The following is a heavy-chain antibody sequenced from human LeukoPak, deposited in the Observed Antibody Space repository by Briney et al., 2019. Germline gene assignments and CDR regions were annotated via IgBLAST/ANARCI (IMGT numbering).Heavy chain of an antibody. V-gene: IGHV3-48*03. CDR2: ISPSSTRI. CDR3: ATLYGGSLDY. J-gene: IGHJ4*02. CDR1: GFTFSSYD. Sequence: GGSLRLSCAASGFTFSSYDMNWVRQAPGKGLEWVSYISPSSTRIDYAASVRGRFTISRDNAQRSLYLQMSSLRAEDTAVYYCATLYGGSLDYWGQGTLVTVSS. D-gene: IGHD5-12*01.